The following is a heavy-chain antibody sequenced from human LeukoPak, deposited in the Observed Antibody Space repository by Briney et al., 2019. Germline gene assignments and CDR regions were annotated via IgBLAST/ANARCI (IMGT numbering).Heavy chain of an antibody. CDR1: GFTFSSYA. CDR3: AKGIHDYGQPAPLSVDY. CDR2: ISGSGGST. D-gene: IGHD4-17*01. J-gene: IGHJ4*02. Sequence: GGSLRLSCAASGFTFSSYAMSWVRQAPGKGLEWVSAISGSGGSTYYADSVKGRFTISRDNSKNTLYLQMNSLRAEDTAVYYCAKGIHDYGQPAPLSVDYWGQGTLVTVSS. V-gene: IGHV3-23*01.